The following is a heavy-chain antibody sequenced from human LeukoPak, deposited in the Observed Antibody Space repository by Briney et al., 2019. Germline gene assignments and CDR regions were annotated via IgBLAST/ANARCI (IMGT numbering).Heavy chain of an antibody. J-gene: IGHJ4*02. Sequence: GASVKVSCKASGGTFSSYAISWVRQAPGQGLEWMGGIIPIFGTANYAQKFQGRVTITADKSTSTAYMELSSLRSEDTAVYYCAREHMTRVTLDYWGQGTLVTVSS. CDR3: AREHMTRVTLDY. D-gene: IGHD4-17*01. V-gene: IGHV1-69*06. CDR1: GGTFSSYA. CDR2: IIPIFGTA.